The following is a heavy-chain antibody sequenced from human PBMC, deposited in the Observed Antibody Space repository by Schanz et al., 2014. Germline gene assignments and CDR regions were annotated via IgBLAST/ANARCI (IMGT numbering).Heavy chain of an antibody. CDR3: ARSNYYDNSDYYNSFDY. D-gene: IGHD3-22*01. J-gene: IGHJ4*02. V-gene: IGHV1-69*02. Sequence: QVQLVQSGAEVRKPGSSVKVSCKASGGTFSSYSISWVRQAPGQGLEWMGRIIPILGIANYAQKFQGRVTNTADKSTSPAYMDLSSLRPEDTAVYYCARSNYYDNSDYYNSFDYWGQGTLVTVSS. CDR2: IIPILGIA. CDR1: GGTFSSYS.